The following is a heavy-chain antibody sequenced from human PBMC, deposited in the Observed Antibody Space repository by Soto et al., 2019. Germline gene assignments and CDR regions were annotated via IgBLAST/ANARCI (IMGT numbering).Heavy chain of an antibody. D-gene: IGHD6-19*01. Sequence: GGSLRLSYAASGFTFSSYAMSWVRQAPGKGLEWVSAINGSGGSTYYADYEKGRFTISSDNSKNKLYVQMNSLRAEDTAVYYRARDGSSRAAAAFAISGQGTMVT. CDR3: ARDGSSRAAAAFAI. CDR2: INGSGGST. J-gene: IGHJ3*02. CDR1: GFTFSSYA. V-gene: IGHV3-23*01.